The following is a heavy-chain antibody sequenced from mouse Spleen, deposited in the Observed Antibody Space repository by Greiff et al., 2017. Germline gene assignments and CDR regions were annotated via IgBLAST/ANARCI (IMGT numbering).Heavy chain of an antibody. J-gene: IGHJ4*01. CDR1: GFTFSSYA. D-gene: IGHD1-2*01. V-gene: IGHV5-9-1*01. CDR2: ISSGGSYT. CDR3: ARLSSWGAMDY. Sequence: EVKLVESGGGLVKPGGSLKLSCAASGFTFSSYAMSWVRQTPEKRLEWVATISSGGSYTYYPDSVKGRFTISRDNAKNTLYLQMSSLRSEDTAMYYCARLSSWGAMDYWGQGTSVTVSS.